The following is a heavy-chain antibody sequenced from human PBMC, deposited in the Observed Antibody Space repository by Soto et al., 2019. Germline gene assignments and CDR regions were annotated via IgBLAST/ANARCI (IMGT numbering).Heavy chain of an antibody. Sequence: PGGSLRLSCTASGPTLRNSAMTWVRQVPGMGLEWVSVISRDSDTIHYADSVKGRFTISRDNSKNSLYLQMNSLRAEDTAVYYCARVRRDGYNPAFDYWGQGTLVTVSS. V-gene: IGHV3-48*01. CDR3: ARVRRDGYNPAFDY. D-gene: IGHD5-12*01. CDR2: ISRDSDTI. CDR1: GPTLRNSA. J-gene: IGHJ4*02.